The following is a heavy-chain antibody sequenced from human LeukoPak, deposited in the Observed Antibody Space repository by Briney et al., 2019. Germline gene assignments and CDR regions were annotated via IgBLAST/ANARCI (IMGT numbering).Heavy chain of an antibody. Sequence: ASVKVSCKASGYTFTSYGISWVRQAPGQGLEWMGWISAYNGNTNYAQKLQGRVTMTTDTSTSTVYMELSSLRSEDTAVYYCAREKMDTAMVDYWGQGTLVTVSS. J-gene: IGHJ4*02. CDR3: AREKMDTAMVDY. CDR2: ISAYNGNT. D-gene: IGHD5-18*01. CDR1: GYTFTSYG. V-gene: IGHV1-18*01.